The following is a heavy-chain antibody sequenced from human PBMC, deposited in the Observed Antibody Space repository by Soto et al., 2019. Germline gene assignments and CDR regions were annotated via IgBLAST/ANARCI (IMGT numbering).Heavy chain of an antibody. CDR1: GGTFSSYA. Sequence: SVKVSCKASGGTFSSYAISWVRQAPGQGLEWMGGIIPIFGTANYAQKFQGRVTITADESTSTAYMELSSLRSEDAAVYYCAREGIAARPDYYYGMDVWGQGTTVTVSS. CDR3: AREGIAARPDYYYGMDV. D-gene: IGHD6-6*01. J-gene: IGHJ6*02. V-gene: IGHV1-69*13. CDR2: IIPIFGTA.